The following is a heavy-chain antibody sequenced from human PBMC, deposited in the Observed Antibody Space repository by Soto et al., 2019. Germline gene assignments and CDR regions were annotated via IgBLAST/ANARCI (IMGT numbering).Heavy chain of an antibody. D-gene: IGHD2-21*02. J-gene: IGHJ4*02. CDR2: TGSGTGPG. Sequence: QVQLVQSGAEVKKPGSSVKVSCKASGGTFSTNPISWVRQAPGQGLEWMGGTGSGTGPGNNAQKFQGRLTITADKSTNTAYMELSSLSAEETAIYYCARRDSGGYYRYFDSWGQGTLVTVSS. CDR3: ARRDSGGYYRYFDS. CDR1: GGTFSTNP. V-gene: IGHV1-69*06.